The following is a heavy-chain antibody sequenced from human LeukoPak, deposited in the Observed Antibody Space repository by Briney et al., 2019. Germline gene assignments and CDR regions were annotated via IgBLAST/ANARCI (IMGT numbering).Heavy chain of an antibody. Sequence: GGSLRLSCAASGFTFSSYGMHWVRQAPGKGLEWVSSISSSSSYIYYADSVKGRFTISRDNAKNSLYLQMNSLRAEDTAVYYCARGIDGPGAFDIWAKGQWSPSLQ. J-gene: IGHJ3*02. CDR3: ARGIDGPGAFDI. CDR1: GFTFSSYG. CDR2: ISSSSSYI. V-gene: IGHV3-21*01. D-gene: IGHD2-21*01.